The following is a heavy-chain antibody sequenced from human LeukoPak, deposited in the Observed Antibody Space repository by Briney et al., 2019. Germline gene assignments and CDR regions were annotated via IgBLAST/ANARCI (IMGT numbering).Heavy chain of an antibody. CDR1: GGSISSSSYY. Sequence: PSETLSLTCTVSGGSISSSSYYWGWSRQPPGKGLEWIGEINHSGSTNYNPSLKSRVTISVDTSKNQFSLKLSSVTAADTAVYYCARHYLWFGELLDYFDYWGQGTLVTVSS. V-gene: IGHV4-39*01. D-gene: IGHD3-10*01. J-gene: IGHJ4*02. CDR3: ARHYLWFGELLDYFDY. CDR2: INHSGST.